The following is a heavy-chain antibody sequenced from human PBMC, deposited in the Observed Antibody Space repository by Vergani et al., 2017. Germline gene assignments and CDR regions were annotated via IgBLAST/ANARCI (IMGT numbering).Heavy chain of an antibody. Sequence: QVQLQESGPRLVRPPQTLSLTCTVSGGSINTGAYYWSWIRQPAGKGLEWIGRVYTSGMTNYNPSLKSRVTILVDRSKSQLSLKLTSVTAGDTAVYFCARELSYYYGSGSDDYNPYYYEGMDVWX. CDR3: ARELSYYYGSGSDDYNPYYYEGMDV. J-gene: IGHJ6*02. D-gene: IGHD3-10*01. CDR1: GGSINTGAYY. CDR2: VYTSGMT. V-gene: IGHV4-61*02.